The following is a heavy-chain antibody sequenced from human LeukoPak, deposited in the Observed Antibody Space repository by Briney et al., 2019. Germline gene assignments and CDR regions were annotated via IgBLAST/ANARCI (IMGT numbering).Heavy chain of an antibody. CDR2: ISSSSSYI. CDR3: ASGGTMIVPKDDY. Sequence: GGSLRLSCAASGFTFSSYSMTWVRQAPGKGLEWVSSISSSSSYIYYADSVKGRFTISRDNAKNSLYLQMNSLRAEDTAVYYCASGGTMIVPKDDYWGQGTLVTVSS. D-gene: IGHD3-22*01. J-gene: IGHJ4*02. CDR1: GFTFSSYS. V-gene: IGHV3-21*01.